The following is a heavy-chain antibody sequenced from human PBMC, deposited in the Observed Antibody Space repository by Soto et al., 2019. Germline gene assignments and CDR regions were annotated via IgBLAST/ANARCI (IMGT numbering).Heavy chain of an antibody. CDR3: VRDGRTMLRGVSWFHL. Sequence: PWETLSLTCTVSGGSISSYYWSWIRQPPGKGLEWIGYIYYSGSTNYNPSLKSRVTISVDTSKNQFSLKLSSVTAADTAVYYCVRDGRTMLRGVSWFHLWRQGNLVT. V-gene: IGHV4-59*01. CDR2: IYYSGST. J-gene: IGHJ5*02. CDR1: GGSISSYY. D-gene: IGHD3-10*01.